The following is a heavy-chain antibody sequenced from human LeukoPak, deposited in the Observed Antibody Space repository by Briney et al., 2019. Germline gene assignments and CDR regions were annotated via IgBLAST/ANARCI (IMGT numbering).Heavy chain of an antibody. J-gene: IGHJ6*03. CDR1: GFTFSSFG. D-gene: IGHD3-16*01. CDR3: AKAVIPNAYQGTYYMGV. Sequence: GGSLRLSCAASGFTFSSFGMHWVRQAPGEGLEWVAFIRYDESKTFYADSVKGRFTISRDNSKNTVYLQMNSLRAEDTALYYCAKAVIPNAYQGTYYMGVWGKGTTVTVSS. V-gene: IGHV3-30*02. CDR2: IRYDESKT.